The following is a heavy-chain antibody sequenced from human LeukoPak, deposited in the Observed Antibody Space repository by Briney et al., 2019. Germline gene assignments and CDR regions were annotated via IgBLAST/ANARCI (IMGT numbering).Heavy chain of an antibody. J-gene: IGHJ4*02. Sequence: ASVKVSCKASGYTFTSYGISWVRQAPGQGLEWMGWISAYNGNTNYAQKLQGRVTMTTDTSTSAAYMELRSLRSDDTAVYYCAREPLPDADYYDSSGYYYFDYWGQGTLVTVSS. CDR2: ISAYNGNT. CDR1: GYTFTSYG. CDR3: AREPLPDADYYDSSGYYYFDY. D-gene: IGHD3-22*01. V-gene: IGHV1-18*01.